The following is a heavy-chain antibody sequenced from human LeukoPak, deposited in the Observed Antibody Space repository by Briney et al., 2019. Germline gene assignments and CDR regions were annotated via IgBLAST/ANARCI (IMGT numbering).Heavy chain of an antibody. Sequence: PGGSLRLSCAASGFTVSSYGMHWVSQAPGKGLELVAFIGNDGSNKYYADSVKGRVTISRDNSKNTLYLQMNRLRAEDTAVYYCAKDISPALRHRYMDVWGKGTTVTVSS. J-gene: IGHJ6*04. CDR3: AKDISPALRHRYMDV. V-gene: IGHV3-30*02. D-gene: IGHD4-17*01. CDR2: IGNDGSNK. CDR1: GFTVSSYG.